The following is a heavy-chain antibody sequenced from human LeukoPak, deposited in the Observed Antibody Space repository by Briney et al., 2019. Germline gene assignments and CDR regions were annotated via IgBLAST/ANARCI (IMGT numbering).Heavy chain of an antibody. CDR1: GYTFTDYY. CDR3: ATDVGTTGWYFGL. CDR2: VDPEDGKT. V-gene: IGHV1-69-2*01. Sequence: GASVTDSCKASGYTFTDYYMHWVKQAPGKGLKWMGRVDPEDGKTIYAEKFQDRVTITANTSTDTGYMELSILSSEDAALYYWATDVGTTGWYFGLWGRGTLVTVSS. J-gene: IGHJ2*01. D-gene: IGHD1-14*01.